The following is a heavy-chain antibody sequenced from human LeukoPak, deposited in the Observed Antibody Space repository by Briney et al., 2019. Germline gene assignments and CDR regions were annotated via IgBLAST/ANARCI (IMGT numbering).Heavy chain of an antibody. CDR1: GGSISSSSYY. Sequence: SETLSLTCTVSGGSISSSSYYWGWIRQPPGKGLEWIGSIYYSGSTYYNPSLRSRVTISVDTSKNQFSLKLGSVTAADTAVYYCARWFGESEFDYWGQGTLVTVSS. V-gene: IGHV4-39*07. D-gene: IGHD3-10*01. CDR3: ARWFGESEFDY. CDR2: IYYSGST. J-gene: IGHJ4*02.